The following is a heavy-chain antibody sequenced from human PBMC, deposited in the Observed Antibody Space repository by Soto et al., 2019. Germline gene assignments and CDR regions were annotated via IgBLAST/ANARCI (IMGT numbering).Heavy chain of an antibody. V-gene: IGHV3-33*01. CDR3: ASEYCSGGRCYYYGMAV. CDR1: GFTFSSYG. J-gene: IGHJ6*02. CDR2: IWYDGSNK. D-gene: IGHD2-15*01. Sequence: QVQLVESGGGVVQPGRSLRLSCAASGFTFSSYGMHWVRQAPGKGLEWVAVIWYDGSNKYYADSVKGRFTISRDNSKNTLYLQMNSLRAEDTAVYYCASEYCSGGRCYYYGMAVWGQGTTVTVPS.